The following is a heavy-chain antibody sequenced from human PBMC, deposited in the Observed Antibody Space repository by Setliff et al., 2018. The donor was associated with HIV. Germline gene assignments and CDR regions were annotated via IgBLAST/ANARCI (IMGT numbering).Heavy chain of an antibody. V-gene: IGHV3-48*03. CDR2: ISTSGNRI. CDR3: ARGVAAAGTDY. J-gene: IGHJ4*02. D-gene: IGHD6-13*01. Sequence: LRLSCAASGFTFSSYEMNWVRQAPGKGLEWVSYISTSGNRIHYADSVKGRFTISRDNAKSSLYLQMNSLRAEDTAVYYCARGVAAAGTDYWGQGTLVTVSS. CDR1: GFTFSSYE.